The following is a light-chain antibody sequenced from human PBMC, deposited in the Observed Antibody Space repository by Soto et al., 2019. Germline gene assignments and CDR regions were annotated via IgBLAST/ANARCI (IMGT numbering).Light chain of an antibody. CDR3: QHFLSYPLT. J-gene: IGKJ4*01. Sequence: DIQMTQSPSTLSASVGDRVTITCRASQRISSWLAWYQQKPGKAPKLLIYEASILQSGAPSRFSGSGSGTEFTLTISSLQPDDFATYYCQHFLSYPLTFGGGTKVDTK. CDR1: QRISSW. V-gene: IGKV1-5*03. CDR2: EAS.